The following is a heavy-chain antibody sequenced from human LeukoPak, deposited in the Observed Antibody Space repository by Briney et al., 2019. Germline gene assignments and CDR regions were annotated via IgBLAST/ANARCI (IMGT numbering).Heavy chain of an antibody. CDR3: ARDLQLRLAASS. D-gene: IGHD2-2*01. Sequence: PGGSLRLSCAASGFTFSSYSMNWVRQAPGKGLEWVSSISSSSSYIYYADSVKGRFTISRDNAKNSLYLQMNSLRAEDTAVYYCARDLQLRLAASSWDQGTLVTVSS. V-gene: IGHV3-21*01. CDR1: GFTFSSYS. J-gene: IGHJ4*02. CDR2: ISSSSSYI.